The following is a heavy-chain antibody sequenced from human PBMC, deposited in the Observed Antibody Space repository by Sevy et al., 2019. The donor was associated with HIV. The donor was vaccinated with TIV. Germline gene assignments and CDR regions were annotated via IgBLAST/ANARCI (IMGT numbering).Heavy chain of an antibody. J-gene: IGHJ4*02. D-gene: IGHD3-3*01. CDR1: GYSISRGYH. Sequence: SETLSLTCAVSGYSISRGYHWGWIRQPPGKGLEWIGSIDQSGNAYYNPSLGGRGTISVDTSKNQFSLNLRSVTAADTALYFCARHGIFGVTYSFDYWGQGALVTVSS. CDR3: ARHGIFGVTYSFDY. V-gene: IGHV4-38-2*01. CDR2: IDQSGNA.